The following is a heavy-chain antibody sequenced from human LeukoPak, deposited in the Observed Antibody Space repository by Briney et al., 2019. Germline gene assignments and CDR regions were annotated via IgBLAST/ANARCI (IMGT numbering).Heavy chain of an antibody. Sequence: GGSLRLSCTASRFTFSTYAMSWVRQAPGKGLEWVSSISGSGDTTYYTGSVKGRFTISRDNSKKALYLQMSSLRAEDTAVYYCAKSQRNDQQVVQRIDYWGQGTLVTVSS. V-gene: IGHV3-23*01. CDR2: ISGSGDTT. CDR1: RFTFSTYA. CDR3: AKSQRNDQQVVQRIDY. D-gene: IGHD2-2*01. J-gene: IGHJ4*02.